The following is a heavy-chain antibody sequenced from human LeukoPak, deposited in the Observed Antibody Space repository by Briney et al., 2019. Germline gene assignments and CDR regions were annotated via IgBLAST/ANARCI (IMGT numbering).Heavy chain of an antibody. CDR1: GFTFSSYS. Sequence: GGSLRLSCAASGFTFSSYSMNWVRQAPGKGLEWVSSISSSSSYIYYADSVKGRFTISRDNAKNSLYLQMNSLRAEDTAVYYCARDFPRLCRIVVVPAAYYYYYGMDVWGQGTTVTVPS. V-gene: IGHV3-21*01. J-gene: IGHJ6*02. CDR2: ISSSSSYI. D-gene: IGHD2-2*01. CDR3: ARDFPRLCRIVVVPAAYYYYYGMDV.